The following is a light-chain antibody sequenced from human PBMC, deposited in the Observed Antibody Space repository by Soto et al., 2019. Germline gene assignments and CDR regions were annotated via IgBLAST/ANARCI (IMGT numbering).Light chain of an antibody. J-gene: IGLJ1*01. CDR3: SSYTDSSNYA. V-gene: IGLV2-14*01. CDR2: QVT. Sequence: QSALTQPASVSWSPGQSITSSCTGTSSDLAIYNYVSCYQQQPGKAPKLMIYQVTNRPSGVSNLFSGSRSVKTASLTISCLQAEDEADYYCSSYTDSSNYAFGTGTKVTVL. CDR1: SSDLAIYNY.